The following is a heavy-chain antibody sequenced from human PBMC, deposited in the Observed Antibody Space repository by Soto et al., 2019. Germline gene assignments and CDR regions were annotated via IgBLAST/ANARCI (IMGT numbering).Heavy chain of an antibody. CDR2: IYYSGGT. D-gene: IGHD6-19*01. Sequence: TLETLSLTCTGSGGSIRSISYYWVWILQPPGKGLEWIGSIYYSGGTYYNPSLKSRVTISVDTSKNQFSLKPSSMTAADTAVYYCASHTVAGYYYYGMDVWGQGTTVTVS. CDR3: ASHTVAGYYYYGMDV. V-gene: IGHV4-39*01. CDR1: GGSIRSISYY. J-gene: IGHJ6*02.